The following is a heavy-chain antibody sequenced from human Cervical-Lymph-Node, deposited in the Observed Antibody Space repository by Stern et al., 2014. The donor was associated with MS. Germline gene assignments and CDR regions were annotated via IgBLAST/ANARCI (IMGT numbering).Heavy chain of an antibody. D-gene: IGHD2/OR15-2a*01. CDR3: ARDYDGNYLTYFEY. CDR2: ISSSSSDI. CDR1: GFTFRSYS. V-gene: IGHV3-21*01. J-gene: IGHJ4*02. Sequence: VQLVQSGGGLVKPGGSLKLSCAVSGFTFRSYSMNWVRQAPGKRLEWVSSISSSSSDIYYADSVKGRFTISRDNAKNSLSLQMNSLRAEDTAVYYCARDYDGNYLTYFEYWGQGTLVTVSS.